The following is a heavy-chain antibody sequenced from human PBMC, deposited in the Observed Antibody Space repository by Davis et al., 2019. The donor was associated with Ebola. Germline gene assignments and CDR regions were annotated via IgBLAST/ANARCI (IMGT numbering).Heavy chain of an antibody. J-gene: IGHJ3*01. CDR2: IYYSGST. D-gene: IGHD2-8*02. V-gene: IGHV4-59*01. CDR3: ARDYWATEGAFDV. Sequence: SETLSLTCTVSGGSISSYYWSWIRQPPGKGLEWIGYIYYSGSTDYSPSLRGRVTISLDTSKNQFSLNLISVTAADTAVYYCARDYWATEGAFDVWGQGTLVTVAS. CDR1: GGSISSYY.